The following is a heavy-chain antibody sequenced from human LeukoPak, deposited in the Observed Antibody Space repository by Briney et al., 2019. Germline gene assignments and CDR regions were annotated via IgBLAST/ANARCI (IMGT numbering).Heavy chain of an antibody. V-gene: IGHV3-23*01. D-gene: IGHD3-10*01. CDR1: GFTFSSYA. CDR3: ASDYYGSGSYSSPIYYYYYGMDV. CDR2: ISGSGGST. J-gene: IGHJ6*02. Sequence: GGSLRLSCATSGFTFSSYAMSWVRQAPGKGLEWVSAISGSGGSTYYADSVKGRFTISRDNSKNTLYLQMNSLRAEDTAVYYCASDYYGSGSYSSPIYYYYYGMDVWGQGTTVTVSS.